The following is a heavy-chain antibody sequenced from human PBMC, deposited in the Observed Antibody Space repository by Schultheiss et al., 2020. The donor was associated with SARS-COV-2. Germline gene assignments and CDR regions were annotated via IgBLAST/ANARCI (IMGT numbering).Heavy chain of an antibody. CDR2: ISSSSSYT. CDR3: HILYYYDSSGSTDY. V-gene: IGHV3-11*06. CDR1: GFTFSDYY. Sequence: GESLKISCAASGFTFSDYYMSWIRQAPGKGLEWVSYISSSSSYTNYADSVKGRFTISRDNAKNSLYLQMNSLRVEDTAVYYCHILYYYDSSGSTDYWGQGTLVTVSS. D-gene: IGHD3-22*01. J-gene: IGHJ4*02.